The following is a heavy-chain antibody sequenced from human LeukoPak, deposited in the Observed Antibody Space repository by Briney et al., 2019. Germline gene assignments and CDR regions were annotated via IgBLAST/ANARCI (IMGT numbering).Heavy chain of an antibody. Sequence: PGGSLRLSCAASGFIFDNYTMNWVRQAPGEGGEWVSSISGSGDYIYYADSVKGRFTISRDNAKNSLYLQMNSLRAEDTAVYFCARVYGSGSYPFDCWGQGTLVTVSS. CDR1: GFIFDNYT. CDR2: ISGSGDYI. V-gene: IGHV3-21*01. CDR3: ARVYGSGSYPFDC. D-gene: IGHD3-10*01. J-gene: IGHJ4*02.